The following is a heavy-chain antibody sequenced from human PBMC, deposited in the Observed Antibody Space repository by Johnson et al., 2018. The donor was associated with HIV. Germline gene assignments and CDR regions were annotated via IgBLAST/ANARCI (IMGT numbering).Heavy chain of an antibody. CDR1: GFTVSSNY. V-gene: IGHV3-66*01. Sequence: EQLVESGGGLVQPGGSLRLSCAASGFTVSSNYMSWVRQAPGKGLEWVSVIYSGDSTYYADSVKGRFTISRDNSKNTLYLPMNRLRAEDTAVYYCARMTTTVSHHDGFDIWGQGTMVTVSS. D-gene: IGHD4-17*01. CDR3: ARMTTTVSHHDGFDI. J-gene: IGHJ3*02. CDR2: IYSGDST.